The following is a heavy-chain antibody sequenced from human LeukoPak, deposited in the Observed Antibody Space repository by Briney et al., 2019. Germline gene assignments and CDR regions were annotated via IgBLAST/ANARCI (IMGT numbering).Heavy chain of an antibody. CDR1: GFTFSSYA. V-gene: IGHV3-30-3*01. Sequence: AGRSLSLSCAASGFTFSSYAMLWVRQAPGKGLEWVAVISYDGSNKYYADSVKGGFTISRDNSKNTLYLQMNSLRAEDTAVYYCARDRSSSWHGGVFDIWGQGTMVTVSS. D-gene: IGHD6-13*01. CDR3: ARDRSSSWHGGVFDI. CDR2: ISYDGSNK. J-gene: IGHJ3*02.